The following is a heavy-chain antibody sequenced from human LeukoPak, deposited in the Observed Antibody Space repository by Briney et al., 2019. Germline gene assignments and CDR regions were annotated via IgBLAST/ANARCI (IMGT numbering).Heavy chain of an antibody. J-gene: IGHJ4*02. CDR2: INPYNGNT. D-gene: IGHD6-19*01. CDR3: ARERSGWFFSN. V-gene: IGHV1-18*04. Sequence: ASVTVSCKPSGYTFTSYYMHWVRQAPGQGLEWMGWINPYNGNTNYAQKLQGRVTMTTDTSTSTAYMDLRSLRSDDTAVYYCARERSGWFFSNWGQGTLVTVSS. CDR1: GYTFTSYY.